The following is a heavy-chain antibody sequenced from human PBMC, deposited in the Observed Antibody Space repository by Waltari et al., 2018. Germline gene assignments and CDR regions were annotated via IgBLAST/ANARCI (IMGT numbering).Heavy chain of an antibody. CDR2: INPNSGGT. J-gene: IGHJ4*02. D-gene: IGHD2-15*01. CDR3: ARGDCSGGSCYSPFGD. CDR1: GYTFTGYY. V-gene: IGHV1-2*02. Sequence: QVQLVQSGAEVKKPGASVKVSCKASGYTFTGYYMHCVRQAPGQGLEWMGWINPNSGGTNYAQKFQGRVTMTRDTSISTAYMELSRLRSDDTAVYYCARGDCSGGSCYSPFGDWGQGTLVTVSS.